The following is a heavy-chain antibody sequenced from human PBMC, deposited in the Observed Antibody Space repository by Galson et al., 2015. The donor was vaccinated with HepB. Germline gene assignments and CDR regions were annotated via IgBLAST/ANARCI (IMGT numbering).Heavy chain of an antibody. J-gene: IGHJ5*02. V-gene: IGHV3-23*01. CDR2: INGRGNKT. CDR1: GFTLNNHA. CDR3: AKGLSIDL. Sequence: SLRLSCAASGFTLNNHAMSWVRQAPGKGLEWVAVINGRGNKTQYADSVRGRFIISRDNSKSTVYLQMNSLRAGDTAEYHCAKGLSIDLWGQGTRVTVSS.